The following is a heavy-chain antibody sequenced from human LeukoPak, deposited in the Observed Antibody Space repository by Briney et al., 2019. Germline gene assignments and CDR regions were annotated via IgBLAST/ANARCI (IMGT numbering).Heavy chain of an antibody. CDR1: GFTFSSYG. V-gene: IGHV3-30*03. CDR2: ISYDGSNK. Sequence: GRSLRLSCAASGFTFSSYGMHWVRQAPGKGLEWVAVISYDGSNKYYADSVKGQFTISRENSKNTLYLQMNSLRAEDTAVYYCATTGDILTAYDAFDIWGQGTMVTVSS. CDR3: ATTGDILTAYDAFDI. D-gene: IGHD3-9*01. J-gene: IGHJ3*02.